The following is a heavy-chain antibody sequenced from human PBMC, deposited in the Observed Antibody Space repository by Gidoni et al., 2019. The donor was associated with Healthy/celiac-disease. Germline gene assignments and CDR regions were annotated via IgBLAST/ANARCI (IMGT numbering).Heavy chain of an antibody. CDR3: ARERAYSSSWSYFDY. Sequence: QVQLQQWGAGLLQPSETLSLTCAVYGGSFSGYYWSWLRQPPGKGLEWIGEINHSGSTNYNPSLKSRVTISVDTSKNQFSLKLSSVTAADTAVYYCARERAYSSSWSYFDYWGQGTLVTVSS. CDR2: INHSGST. J-gene: IGHJ4*02. V-gene: IGHV4-34*01. CDR1: GGSFSGYY. D-gene: IGHD6-13*01.